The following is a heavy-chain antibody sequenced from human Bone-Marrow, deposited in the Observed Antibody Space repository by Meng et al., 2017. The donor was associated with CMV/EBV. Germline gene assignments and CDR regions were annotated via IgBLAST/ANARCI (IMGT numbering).Heavy chain of an antibody. D-gene: IGHD3-10*01. CDR2: INNDGSDT. Sequence: GGSLRLSCAVSGFTFSDHWMHWVRQPPGKGLVWLSRINNDGSDTVYADSVKGRFTTVRNNAKKMLYMEMNSLRAEDTALYYCVRGWFGPDVWGRGRTVTGSS. CDR3: VRGWFGPDV. V-gene: IGHV3-74*01. J-gene: IGHJ6*01. CDR1: GFTFSDHW.